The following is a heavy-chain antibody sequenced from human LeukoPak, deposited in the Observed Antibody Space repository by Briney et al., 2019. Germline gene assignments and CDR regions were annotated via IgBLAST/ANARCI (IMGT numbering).Heavy chain of an antibody. D-gene: IGHD6-6*01. J-gene: IGHJ4*02. CDR2: ISGSGGST. V-gene: IGHV3-23*01. CDR3: AKDLYSSLN. Sequence: PGGSLRLSCAASGFIFSSYATSWVRQAPGKGLEWVSGISGSGGSTYYADSVKGRFTVSRDNSKSTLYLQMNSLRAEDTAVYYCAKDLYSSLNWGQGTLVTVSS. CDR1: GFIFSSYA.